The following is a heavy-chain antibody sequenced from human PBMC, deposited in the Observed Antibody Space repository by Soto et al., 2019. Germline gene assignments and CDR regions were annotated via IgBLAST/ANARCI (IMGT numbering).Heavy chain of an antibody. Sequence: NPSETLSLTCTVSGGSISSGGYYWSWIRQHPGKGLEWIGYIYYSGSTYYNPSLKSRVTISVDTSKNQFSLKLSSVTAADTAVYYCARDTIVVVPAVSYGMDVWGQGTTVTVSS. D-gene: IGHD2-2*01. V-gene: IGHV4-31*03. CDR1: GGSISSGGYY. CDR2: IYYSGST. CDR3: ARDTIVVVPAVSYGMDV. J-gene: IGHJ6*02.